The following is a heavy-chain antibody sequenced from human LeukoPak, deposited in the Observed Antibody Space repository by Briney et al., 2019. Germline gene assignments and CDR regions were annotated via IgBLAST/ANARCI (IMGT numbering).Heavy chain of an antibody. CDR2: VSGSGDST. J-gene: IGHJ5*02. CDR3: AKGAYCSDTRCYASDWFDP. D-gene: IGHD2-2*01. CDR1: GFTVSSNY. V-gene: IGHV3-23*01. Sequence: GGSLRLSCAASGFTVSSNYMNWVRQAPGKGLEWVSAVSGSGDSTYYADSVKGRLTISRDNSKDTLYLQMTSLRAEDTAVYYCAKGAYCSDTRCYASDWFDPWGQGTLVTVFS.